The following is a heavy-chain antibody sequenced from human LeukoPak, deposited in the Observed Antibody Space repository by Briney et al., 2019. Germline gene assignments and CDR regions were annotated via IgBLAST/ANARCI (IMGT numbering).Heavy chain of an antibody. Sequence: SVKVSCKASGGTFSSYAISWVRQAPGQGLEWMGGIIPIFGRANYAQKFQGRVTITTDESTSTAYMELSSLRSEDTAVYYCARGQYQLPWGDWFDPWGQGTLVTVSS. V-gene: IGHV1-69*05. D-gene: IGHD2-2*01. CDR1: GGTFSSYA. CDR2: IIPIFGRA. CDR3: ARGQYQLPWGDWFDP. J-gene: IGHJ5*02.